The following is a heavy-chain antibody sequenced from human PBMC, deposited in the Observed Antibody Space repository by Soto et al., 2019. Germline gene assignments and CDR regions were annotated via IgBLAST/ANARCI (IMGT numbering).Heavy chain of an antibody. D-gene: IGHD3-16*01. CDR1: GYTFTSYY. V-gene: IGHV1-18*04. CDR2: INPYNANT. CDR3: ARDRVAGIWGDAFDI. Sequence: ASVKVSCKASGYTFTSYYMHWVRQAPGQGLEWMGWINPYNANTNYAQKLQGQVTMTTDTSTSTAYMDLRSLTSDDTAVYYCARDRVAGIWGDAFDIWGQGTMVTVSS. J-gene: IGHJ3*02.